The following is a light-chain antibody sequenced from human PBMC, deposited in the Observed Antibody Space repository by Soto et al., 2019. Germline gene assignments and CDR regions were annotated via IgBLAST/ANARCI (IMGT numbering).Light chain of an antibody. CDR3: SSHTSSSTSYV. V-gene: IGLV2-14*02. CDR1: SSDVGSYNL. J-gene: IGLJ1*01. Sequence: QSVLTQPASVSGSPGQSITISCTGTSSDVGSYNLVSWYQQHPGKAPKLMIYEGSKRPSGVSNRFSGSKSGNTASLTISGLQAEDEADYYCSSHTSSSTSYVFGTGTKVTVL. CDR2: EGS.